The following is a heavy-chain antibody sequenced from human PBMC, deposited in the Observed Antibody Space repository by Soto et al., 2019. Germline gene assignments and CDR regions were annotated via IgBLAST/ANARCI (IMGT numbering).Heavy chain of an antibody. V-gene: IGHV3-49*03. Sequence: GGSLRLSCTASGFTFGEYAMSWFRQAPGKGLEWVGFIRSKAYGGTTEYAASVKGRFTISRDDSKSIAYLQMNSLKTEDTAVYYCTPFAVRVTDGDPWGQGTLVTVS. CDR1: GFTFGEYA. J-gene: IGHJ5*02. CDR3: TPFAVRVTDGDP. D-gene: IGHD4-4*01. CDR2: IRSKAYGGTT.